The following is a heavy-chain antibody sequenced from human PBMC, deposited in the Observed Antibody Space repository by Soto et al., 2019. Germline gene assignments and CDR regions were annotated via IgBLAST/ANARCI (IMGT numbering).Heavy chain of an antibody. Sequence: GASVKVSCKAFGYTFTSYYMHWVRQAPGQGLEWMGIINPDGGGTTYAQKFQGRVTMTRATSASTVYMELSSLRSEDTAVYYCAREVHYYGSGNPNYFDFWGQGTLVTVSS. D-gene: IGHD3-10*01. CDR3: AREVHYYGSGNPNYFDF. V-gene: IGHV1-46*03. J-gene: IGHJ4*02. CDR1: GYTFTSYY. CDR2: INPDGGGT.